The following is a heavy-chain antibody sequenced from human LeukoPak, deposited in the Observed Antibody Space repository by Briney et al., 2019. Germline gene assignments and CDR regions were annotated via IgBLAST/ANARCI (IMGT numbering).Heavy chain of an antibody. CDR3: AKEILRYFDWLPPDYYGMDV. J-gene: IGHJ6*04. CDR2: ISYDGSNK. CDR1: GFTFSSYG. D-gene: IGHD3-9*01. Sequence: GGSLRLSCAASGFTFSSYGMHWVRQAPGKGLEWVAVISYDGSNKYYADSVKGRFTISRDNSKNTLYLQMNSLRAEDTVVYYCAKEILRYFDWLPPDYYGMDVWGKGTTVTVSS. V-gene: IGHV3-30*18.